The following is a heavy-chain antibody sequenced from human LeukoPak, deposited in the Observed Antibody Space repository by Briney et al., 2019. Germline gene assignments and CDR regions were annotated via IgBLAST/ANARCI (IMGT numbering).Heavy chain of an antibody. J-gene: IGHJ5*01. D-gene: IGHD3-9*01. CDR1: GFTFSTYG. CDR3: AKDYNILTGYYVNWFDT. V-gene: IGHV3-30*02. CDR2: IRYEGSNK. Sequence: PGGSLRLSCAASGFTFSTYGMHWVRQAPGKGLEWVAFIRYEGSNKYYADSVKGRFTISRDNSKTTLYLKMNRLRVEDTAVYYCAKDYNILTGYYVNWFDTWGHGTLVTASS.